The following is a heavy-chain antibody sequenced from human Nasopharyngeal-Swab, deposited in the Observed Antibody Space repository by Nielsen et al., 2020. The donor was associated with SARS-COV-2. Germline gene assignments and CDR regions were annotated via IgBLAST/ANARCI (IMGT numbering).Heavy chain of an antibody. V-gene: IGHV3-23*01. D-gene: IGHD3-3*01. CDR2: ISGSGGST. J-gene: IGHJ4*02. CDR1: GFTFSSYA. Sequence: GGSLRLSCAASGFTFSSYAMSWVRQAPGKGLEWVSAISGSGGSTYYADSVKGRFTISRDHSKSTLYLQLNSLRADDTAIYYCAKGQSAYARFDSWGRGTLGTVSS. CDR3: AKGQSAYARFDS.